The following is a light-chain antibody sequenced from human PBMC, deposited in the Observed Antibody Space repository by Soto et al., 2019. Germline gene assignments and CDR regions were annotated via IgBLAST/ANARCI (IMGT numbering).Light chain of an antibody. V-gene: IGKV3-20*01. CDR2: GAS. Sequence: EIVLTQSPGTLSLSPGERATLSCRASQSVTSSYLAWYQHKRGQAPRLLIYGASSRATGIPDRFGGSGSGPDFTLTISRLEPEAFAVYYCQQYGSSPYTFGQGTKLEIK. J-gene: IGKJ2*01. CDR3: QQYGSSPYT. CDR1: QSVTSSY.